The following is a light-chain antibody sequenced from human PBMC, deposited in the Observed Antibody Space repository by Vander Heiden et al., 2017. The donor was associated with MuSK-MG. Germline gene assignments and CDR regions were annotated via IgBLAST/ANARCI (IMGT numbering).Light chain of an antibody. Sequence: DIQMTQSPSSLSASVGDRVTITCRASQGISNYLAWYQQKPGKVPKLLIYAASTLQSGVPSRFSGSGSGTDFTLTISSLQPEDVATYYCQKSVETFGHGTKVDIK. CDR2: AAS. J-gene: IGKJ3*01. CDR3: QKSVET. V-gene: IGKV1-27*01. CDR1: QGISNY.